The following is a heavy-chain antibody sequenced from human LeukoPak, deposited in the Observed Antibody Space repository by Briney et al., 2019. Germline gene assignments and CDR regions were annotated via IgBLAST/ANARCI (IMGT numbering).Heavy chain of an antibody. V-gene: IGHV4-4*02. D-gene: IGHD3-9*01. CDR3: ARDRYYDILTGSAWFDP. CDR2: IYHSGST. CDR1: GGSISSSNW. Sequence: SETLSLTCAVSGGSISSSNWWSWVRQPPGKGLEWIGEIYHSGSTNYNPSLKSRVTISVDKSKNQFSLKLSSVTAADTAVYYCARDRYYDILTGSAWFDPWGKGTLVTVSS. J-gene: IGHJ5*02.